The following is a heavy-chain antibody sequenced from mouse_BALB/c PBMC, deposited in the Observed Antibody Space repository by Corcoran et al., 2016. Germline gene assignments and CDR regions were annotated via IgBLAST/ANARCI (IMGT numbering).Heavy chain of an antibody. CDR2: IDPANGNT. V-gene: IGHV14-3*02. CDR1: GFNIKDTY. J-gene: IGHJ4*01. Sequence: EVQLQQSGAELVKPGASVKLSCTASGFNIKDTYMHWVKQRPEQGLEWIGRIDPANGNTKYDPKFQGMATITADTSSNTAYLQLSSLTSEDTDVYYCRYYGSSPAMDYWGQGTSVTVSS. CDR3: RYYGSSPAMDY. D-gene: IGHD1-1*01.